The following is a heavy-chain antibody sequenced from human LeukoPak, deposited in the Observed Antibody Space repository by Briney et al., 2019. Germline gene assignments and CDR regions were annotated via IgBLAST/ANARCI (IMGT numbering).Heavy chain of an antibody. V-gene: IGHV1-2*02. D-gene: IGHD3-22*01. CDR2: INPNSGGT. Sequence: ASVKVSCKASGYTFTGYYMHWVRQAPGQGLEWMGWINPNSGGTNYAQKFQGRVTMTRDTSISTAYMELSRLISDDTAVYYCARDYYDSSGYYRNWFDPWGQGTLVTVSS. J-gene: IGHJ5*02. CDR1: GYTFTGYY. CDR3: ARDYYDSSGYYRNWFDP.